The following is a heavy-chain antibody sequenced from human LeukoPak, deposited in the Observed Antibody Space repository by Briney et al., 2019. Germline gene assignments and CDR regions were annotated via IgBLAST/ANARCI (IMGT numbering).Heavy chain of an antibody. V-gene: IGHV1-8*01. J-gene: IGHJ5*02. D-gene: IGHD3-22*01. Sequence: ASVKVSCKASGYTFTSYDINWVRQATGQGLEWMGWMNPNSGNTGYAQKFQGRVTMTRNTSISTAYMELSSLRSEDTAVYYCAREPQTYYYDSSGYYYGPNWFDPWGQGTLVTVSS. CDR3: AREPQTYYYDSSGYYYGPNWFDP. CDR1: GYTFTSYD. CDR2: MNPNSGNT.